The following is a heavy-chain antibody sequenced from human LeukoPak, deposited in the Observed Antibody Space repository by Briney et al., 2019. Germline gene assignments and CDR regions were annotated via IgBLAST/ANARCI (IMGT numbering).Heavy chain of an antibody. J-gene: IGHJ4*02. CDR2: IYYSGTT. D-gene: IGHD4-17*01. CDR3: ARHERDDYGDSLSCFDY. CDR1: GGSVSTNGFY. V-gene: IGHV4-61*08. Sequence: MSSETLSLTCTVSGGSVSTNGFYWSWIRQPPGKGLEWIGYIYYSGTTNYNPSLKSRVTISVDTSKNQFSLKLSSVTAADTAVYYCARHERDDYGDSLSCFDYWGQGTLVTVSS.